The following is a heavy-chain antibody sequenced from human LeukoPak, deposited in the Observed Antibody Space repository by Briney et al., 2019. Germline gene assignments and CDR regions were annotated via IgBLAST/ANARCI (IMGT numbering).Heavy chain of an antibody. V-gene: IGHV3-48*01. CDR3: ASWDHCSSTSRYTGLDNWFDP. D-gene: IGHD2-2*02. J-gene: IGHJ5*02. CDR2: ISSSSSTI. CDR1: GFTFSSYS. Sequence: PGGSLRLSCAASGFTFSSYSMNWVRQAPGKGLEWVSYISSSSSTIYYADSVMGRFTISRDNAKNSLYLQMNSLRAEDTAVYYCASWDHCSSTSRYTGLDNWFDPWGQGTLVTVSS.